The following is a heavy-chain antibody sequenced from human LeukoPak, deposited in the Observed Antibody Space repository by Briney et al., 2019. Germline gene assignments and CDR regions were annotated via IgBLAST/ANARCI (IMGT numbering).Heavy chain of an antibody. J-gene: IGHJ4*02. Sequence: GGSLRLSCAASGFTFSSYWMSWVRQAPGKGPEWVANINQDGSEKYYVDSVKGRFTISRDNAKNSVYLQMNSLRVEDTAVYYCATDVVQGGYWGQGTQVTVSS. CDR3: ATDVVQGGY. D-gene: IGHD6-6*01. V-gene: IGHV3-7*01. CDR2: INQDGSEK. CDR1: GFTFSSYW.